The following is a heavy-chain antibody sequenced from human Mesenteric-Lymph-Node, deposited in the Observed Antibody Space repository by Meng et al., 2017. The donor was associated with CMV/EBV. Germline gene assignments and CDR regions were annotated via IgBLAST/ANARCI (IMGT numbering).Heavy chain of an antibody. CDR3: ARDSYHDTSGYYNPFDY. Sequence: SETLSLTCIVSGGSISSYYWSWIRQPPGKGLEWIGYIYYSGSTDYNPSLKSRVTISVDTSKNQFSLKLTSVTAADTAVYFCARDSYHDTSGYYNPFDYWGQGTLVTVSS. CDR1: GGSISSYY. D-gene: IGHD3-22*01. J-gene: IGHJ4*02. CDR2: IYYSGST. V-gene: IGHV4-59*01.